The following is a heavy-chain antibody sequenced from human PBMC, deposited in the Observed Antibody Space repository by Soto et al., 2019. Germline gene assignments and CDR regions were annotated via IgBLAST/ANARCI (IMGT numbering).Heavy chain of an antibody. V-gene: IGHV3-9*01. J-gene: IGHJ4*02. D-gene: IGHD5-18*01. CDR3: AKDIRRRDGYSYGYFDY. CDR1: GFTFDDYA. CDR2: ISWNSGSI. Sequence: EVQLVESGGGLVQPGRSLRHSCAASGFTFDDYAMHWVRQAPGKGLEWVSGISWNSGSIGYADSVKGRFTISRDNAKNSLYLQMNSLRAEDTALYYCAKDIRRRDGYSYGYFDYWGQGTLVTVSS.